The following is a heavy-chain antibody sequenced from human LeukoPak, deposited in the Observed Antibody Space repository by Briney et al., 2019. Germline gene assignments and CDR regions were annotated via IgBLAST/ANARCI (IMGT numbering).Heavy chain of an antibody. Sequence: GGSLGLSCAASGFTFSAYWMRWVRQAPGKGLEWVANMKQDGSEKNYVDSVKDRLSLARDNAKKSLYMQIDSLRAEDTAVYYCARDGGDYGSGSYYAYWGQGTLVTVSS. V-gene: IGHV3-7*01. CDR1: GFTFSAYW. D-gene: IGHD3-10*01. CDR3: ARDGGDYGSGSYYAY. J-gene: IGHJ4*02. CDR2: MKQDGSEK.